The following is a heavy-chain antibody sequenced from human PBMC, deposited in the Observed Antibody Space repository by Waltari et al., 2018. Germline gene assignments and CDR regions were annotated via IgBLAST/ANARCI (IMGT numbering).Heavy chain of an antibody. CDR3: ATWRWGQSEFDY. D-gene: IGHD7-27*01. V-gene: IGHV3-7*01. J-gene: IGHJ4*02. CDR2: IKEDGSDK. CDR1: GFTFRRHW. Sequence: EAQLVESGGKLVQPGGSLRLSCVASGFTFRRHWVSWVRQAPGRGLEWVASIKEDGSDKHYVDSVRGRVTSSRDNANDSLYLQMNSLRAEDTAVYYCATWRWGQSEFDYWGQGTLVTVSS.